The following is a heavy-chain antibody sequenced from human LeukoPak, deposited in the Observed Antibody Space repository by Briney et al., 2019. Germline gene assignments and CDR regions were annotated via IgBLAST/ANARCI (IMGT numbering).Heavy chain of an antibody. Sequence: PSETLSLTCTVSGGSISSYYWSWIRQPPGKGLEWTGYIYYSGSTNYNPSLKSRVTISVDTSKNQFSLKLSSVTAADTAVYYCASISTGYSSKRAALGYWGQGTLVTVSS. D-gene: IGHD6-13*01. J-gene: IGHJ4*02. CDR3: ASISTGYSSKRAALGY. CDR2: IYYSGST. V-gene: IGHV4-59*01. CDR1: GGSISSYY.